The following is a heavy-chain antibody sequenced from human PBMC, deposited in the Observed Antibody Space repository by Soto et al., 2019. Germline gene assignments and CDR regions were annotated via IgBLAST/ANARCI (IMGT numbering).Heavy chain of an antibody. D-gene: IGHD6-19*01. Sequence: PGESLKISCKGSGYSFTSYWISWVRQMPGKGLEWMGRIDPSDSYTNYSPSFQGHVTISADKSISTAYLQWSSLKASDTAMYYCARQDLDPAVAGPYYYYGMDVWGQGTTVTVSS. CDR1: GYSFTSYW. V-gene: IGHV5-10-1*01. CDR2: IDPSDSYT. CDR3: ARQDLDPAVAGPYYYYGMDV. J-gene: IGHJ6*02.